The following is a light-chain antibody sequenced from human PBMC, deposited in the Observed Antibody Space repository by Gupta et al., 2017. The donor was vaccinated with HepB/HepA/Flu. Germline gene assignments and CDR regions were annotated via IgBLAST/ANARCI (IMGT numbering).Light chain of an antibody. V-gene: IGKV3D-15*01. J-gene: IGKJ2*01. Sequence: EIVMTQSPATLSVSPGERATLSCRARQSLSTDLVWYQQKPGQAPRLLIYGASTRAKDIRASFSGSGGGTEFNLTINSRQSEDYEVYYCQQQHDRHPPDTFGQGTKVDIK. CDR2: GAS. CDR1: QSLSTD. CDR3: QQQHDRHPPDT.